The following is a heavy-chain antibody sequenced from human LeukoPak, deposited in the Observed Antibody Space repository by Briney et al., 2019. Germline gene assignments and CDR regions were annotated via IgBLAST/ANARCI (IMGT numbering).Heavy chain of an antibody. CDR3: ATGPYYYDSSGYYRDY. CDR1: GYTFTSYY. Sequence: GASVKVSCKASGYTFTSYYMHWVRQAPGKGLEWMGGFDPEDGETIYAQKFQGRVTMTEDTSTDTAYMELSSLRSEDTAVYYCATGPYYYDSSGYYRDYWGQGTLVTVSS. CDR2: FDPEDGET. D-gene: IGHD3-22*01. V-gene: IGHV1-24*01. J-gene: IGHJ4*02.